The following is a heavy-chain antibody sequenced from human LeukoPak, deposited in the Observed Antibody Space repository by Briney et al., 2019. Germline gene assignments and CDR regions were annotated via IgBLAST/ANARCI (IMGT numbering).Heavy chain of an antibody. J-gene: IGHJ5*02. CDR1: GFTFSSYS. D-gene: IGHD1-26*01. CDR3: ARGPTGAGAYNWFDP. V-gene: IGHV3-21*01. Sequence: GGSLRLSCAASGFTFSSYSMNWVRQAPGKGLEWVSSISSSSSYIYYADSVKGRFTISRDNSKNTLYLQMNSLRAEDTAVYYCARGPTGAGAYNWFDPWGQGTLVTVS. CDR2: ISSSSSYI.